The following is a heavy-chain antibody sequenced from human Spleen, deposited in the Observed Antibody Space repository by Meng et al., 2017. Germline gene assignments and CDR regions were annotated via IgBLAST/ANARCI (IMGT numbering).Heavy chain of an antibody. CDR2: IYYSGRT. J-gene: IGHJ4*01. D-gene: IGHD6-13*01. CDR1: GGSVSSGNYY. CDR3: ARDPYSGIAAAGPSY. V-gene: IGHV4-61*01. Sequence: GSLRLSCTVSGGSVSSGNYYWSWIRQPPGKGLEWIGYIYYSGRTNYNPSLKSRVTISVDTSKNQLSLKMSSVTAADTAVYYCARDPYSGIAAAGPSYWGHGNLVT.